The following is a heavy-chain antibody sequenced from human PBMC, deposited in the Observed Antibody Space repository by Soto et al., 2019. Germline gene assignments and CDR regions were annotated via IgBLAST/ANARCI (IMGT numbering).Heavy chain of an antibody. V-gene: IGHV3-7*01. Sequence: EVQLVESGGGLVQPGGSLRISCEGSGFSFSSYWMSWVRQAPGKGLEWVASIKQDESEKYYVDSVKGRFTISRDNVDDSVFLHMNRLSAEDTAVYFCVRDVGFDYVNWGQGTLVTVSS. CDR1: GFSFSSYW. D-gene: IGHD3-16*01. CDR2: IKQDESEK. CDR3: VRDVGFDYVN. J-gene: IGHJ4*02.